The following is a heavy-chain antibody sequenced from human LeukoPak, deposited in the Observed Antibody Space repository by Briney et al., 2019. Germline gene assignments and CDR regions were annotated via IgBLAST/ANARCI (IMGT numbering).Heavy chain of an antibody. CDR3: ARDHSLYYYDSSGYGDAFDI. Sequence: SVKVSCKASGGTFSSYAISWVRQAPGQGLEWMGGIIPIFGTANYAQKFQGRVTITADESTSTAYMELSSLRSEDTAVYYCARDHSLYYYDSSGYGDAFDIWGQGTMVTVSS. CDR1: GGTFSSYA. CDR2: IIPIFGTA. J-gene: IGHJ3*02. D-gene: IGHD3-22*01. V-gene: IGHV1-69*01.